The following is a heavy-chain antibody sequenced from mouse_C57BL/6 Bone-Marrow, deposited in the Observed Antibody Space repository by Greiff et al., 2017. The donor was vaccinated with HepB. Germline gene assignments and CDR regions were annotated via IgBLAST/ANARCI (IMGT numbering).Heavy chain of an antibody. D-gene: IGHD4-1*01. V-gene: IGHV5-4*01. CDR1: GFTFSSYA. Sequence: EVKLMESGGGLVKPGGSLKLSCAASGFTFSSYAMSWVRQTPEKRLEWVATISDGGSYTYYPDNVKGRFTISRDNAKNNLYLQMSHLKSEDTAMYYCARDGPLTHFDYWGQGTTLTVSS. J-gene: IGHJ2*01. CDR2: ISDGGSYT. CDR3: ARDGPLTHFDY.